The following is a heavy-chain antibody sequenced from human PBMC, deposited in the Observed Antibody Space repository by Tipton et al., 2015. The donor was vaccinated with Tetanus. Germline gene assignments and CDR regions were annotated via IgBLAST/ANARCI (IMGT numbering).Heavy chain of an antibody. J-gene: IGHJ6*01. CDR1: GFVFSSYT. V-gene: IGHV3-21*01. Sequence: SLRLSCAVSGFVFSSYTMNWVRQAPGKGLEWVASISSTSSYIYYADSVKGRFTISRDHAKNTVYLQMNSLRAEDTAVYYCAREGSGTGYGMDVWGQGTTVTVSS. D-gene: IGHD6-13*01. CDR2: ISSTSSYI. CDR3: AREGSGTGYGMDV.